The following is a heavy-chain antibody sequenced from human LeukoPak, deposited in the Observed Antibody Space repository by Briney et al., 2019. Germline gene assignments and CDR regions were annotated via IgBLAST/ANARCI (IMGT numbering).Heavy chain of an antibody. Sequence: PGGSLRLSCAASGFTFSSYAMHWVRQAPGKGLEWVAVISYDGSNKYYADSVKGRFTISRDNSKNTLYLQMNSLRAEDTAVYYCAKGPKYQQQLVPYDYWGQGTLVTVSS. V-gene: IGHV3-30*04. CDR1: GFTFSSYA. D-gene: IGHD6-13*01. CDR3: AKGPKYQQQLVPYDY. CDR2: ISYDGSNK. J-gene: IGHJ4*02.